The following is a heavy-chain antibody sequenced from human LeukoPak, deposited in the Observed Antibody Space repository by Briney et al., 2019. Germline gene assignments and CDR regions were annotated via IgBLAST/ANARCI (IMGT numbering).Heavy chain of an antibody. CDR1: GGPIRRNY. CDR3: ARGFGSGTSPFDN. D-gene: IGHD3-10*01. V-gene: IGHV4-4*07. CDR2: IYVSDLI. J-gene: IGHJ4*02. Sequence: SETLSLPCSVSGGPIRRNYWMWIRETGGKGVERIARIYVSDLITYTPSLKCGFTISVDMSKYQLSLNLTSVTAADTAIYYCARGFGSGTSPFDNWGRGTLVTVSS.